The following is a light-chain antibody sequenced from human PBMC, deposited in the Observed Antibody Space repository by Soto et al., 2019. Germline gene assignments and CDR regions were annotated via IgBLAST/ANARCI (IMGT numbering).Light chain of an antibody. CDR3: QQSYETPWT. Sequence: DIQMTQSPSSLSASVGDRVSIACRASQSINIYLNWYQQRPGEAPHLLIYAASNLQSGVPSRFSGSGSGTDFTLTISSLQPEDFASYDRQQSYETPWTFGQGTKVDIK. CDR2: AAS. J-gene: IGKJ1*01. V-gene: IGKV1-39*01. CDR1: QSINIY.